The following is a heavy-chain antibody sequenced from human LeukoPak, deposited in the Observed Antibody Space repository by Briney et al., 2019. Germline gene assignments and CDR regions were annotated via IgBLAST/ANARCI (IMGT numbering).Heavy chain of an antibody. Sequence: GGSLRLSCAASGFXFSSYAISWVRQAPGQGLEWISYISSSGNTIYYADSVKGRFTISRDNGKNSLYLQMNSLRAEDTAVYYCARGVLKPRMDAWGQGATVTVSS. J-gene: IGHJ6*02. CDR3: ARGVLKPRMDA. D-gene: IGHD3-16*01. CDR2: ISSSGNTI. CDR1: GFXFSSYA. V-gene: IGHV3-48*03.